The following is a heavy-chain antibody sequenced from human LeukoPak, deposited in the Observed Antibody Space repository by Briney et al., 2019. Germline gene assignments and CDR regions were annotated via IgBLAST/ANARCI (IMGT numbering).Heavy chain of an antibody. Sequence: PGGSLRLSCAASGFTVSSNYMSWVRQAPGKGLEWVSVIYSGGSTYYADSVKGLFTISRDNSKNTLYLQMNSLRAEDTAVYYCASGGGYCSSTSCYNGWFDPWGQGTLVTVSS. J-gene: IGHJ5*02. V-gene: IGHV3-53*01. CDR1: GFTVSSNY. CDR2: IYSGGST. CDR3: ASGGGYCSSTSCYNGWFDP. D-gene: IGHD2-2*02.